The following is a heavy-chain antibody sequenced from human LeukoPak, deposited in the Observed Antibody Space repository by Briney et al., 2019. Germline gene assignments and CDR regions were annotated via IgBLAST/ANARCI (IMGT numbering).Heavy chain of an antibody. CDR3: AKGWRGYSYGLGCFDY. D-gene: IGHD5-18*01. CDR2: ISGSGGST. Sequence: GGSLRLSCAASGFTFSNYGMSWVRQAPGKGLEWVSAISGSGGSTYYADSVKGRFTISRDNSKNTLYLQMNSLRAEDTAVYYCAKGWRGYSYGLGCFDYWGQGTLVTVSS. V-gene: IGHV3-23*01. J-gene: IGHJ4*02. CDR1: GFTFSNYG.